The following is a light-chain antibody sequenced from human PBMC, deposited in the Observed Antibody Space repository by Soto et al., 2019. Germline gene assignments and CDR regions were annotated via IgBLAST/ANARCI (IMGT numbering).Light chain of an antibody. CDR3: LLDFRYFWA. CDR2: DAS. V-gene: IGKV3-11*01. Sequence: ETVLTQSPATLSLSPGENAILSCRASQSVSNYLAWYQQKPGQAPRLLIYDASYRAAGIPARFSGGGSGTDFTLTISSLQPEDFATYYCLLDFRYFWAFGQGTKVDIK. CDR1: QSVSNY. J-gene: IGKJ1*01.